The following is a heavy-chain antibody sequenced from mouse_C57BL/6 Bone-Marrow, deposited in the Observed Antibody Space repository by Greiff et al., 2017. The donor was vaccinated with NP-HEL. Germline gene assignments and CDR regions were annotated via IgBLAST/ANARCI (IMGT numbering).Heavy chain of an antibody. J-gene: IGHJ4*01. CDR2: LDPSDSYT. CDR1: GYTFTSYW. V-gene: IGHV1-69*01. D-gene: IGHD1-1*01. CDR3: ARGIYYYGSSYYAMDY. Sequence: QVQLQQPGAELVMPGASVKLSCKASGYTFTSYWMHWVKQRPGQGLEWIGELDPSDSYTNYNQKFKGKSTLTVDKSSSTAYMQLSSLTSEDSAVYYCARGIYYYGSSYYAMDYWGQGTSVTVSS.